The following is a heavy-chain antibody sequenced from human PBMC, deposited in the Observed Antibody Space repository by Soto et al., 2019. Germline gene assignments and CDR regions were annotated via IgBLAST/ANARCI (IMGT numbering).Heavy chain of an antibody. CDR3: ARDRSSSWYGNYYYGMDV. Sequence: QVQLVQSGAEVKKPGSSVKVSCKASGGTFSSYAISWVRQAPGQGLAWMGGIIPIFVTANYAQKFQGRVMITADEYTSTAYMELSSLRSEDTAVYYCARDRSSSWYGNYYYGMDVWGQGTTVTGSS. V-gene: IGHV1-69*01. J-gene: IGHJ6*02. D-gene: IGHD6-13*01. CDR1: GGTFSSYA. CDR2: IIPIFVTA.